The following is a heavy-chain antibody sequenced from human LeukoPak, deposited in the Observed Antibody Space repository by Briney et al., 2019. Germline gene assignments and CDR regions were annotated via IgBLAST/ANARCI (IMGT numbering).Heavy chain of an antibody. D-gene: IGHD4-17*01. CDR2: IYYSGST. V-gene: IGHV4-59*13. CDR1: GGSISSYY. Sequence: SETLSLTCTVSGGSISSYYWSCIRQPPGKGLEWIGYIYYSGSTNYNPSLKSRVTISVDTSKNQFSLKLSSVTAADTAVYYCARRTYGDSFYYYYYMDVWGKGTTVTVSS. CDR3: ARRTYGDSFYYYYYMDV. J-gene: IGHJ6*03.